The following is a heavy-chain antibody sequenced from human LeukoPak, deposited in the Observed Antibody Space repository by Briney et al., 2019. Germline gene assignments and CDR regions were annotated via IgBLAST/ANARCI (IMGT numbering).Heavy chain of an antibody. V-gene: IGHV4-34*01. Sequence: SETLSLTCAVYGGSFSGYYWSWIRQPPGKGLEWIGEINHSGSTNYNPPLKSRVTISVDTSKNQFSLKLSSVTAADTAVYYCARLKRTGYSSGWYVDYWGQGTLVTVSS. CDR1: GGSFSGYY. CDR3: ARLKRTGYSSGWYVDY. D-gene: IGHD6-25*01. CDR2: INHSGST. J-gene: IGHJ4*02.